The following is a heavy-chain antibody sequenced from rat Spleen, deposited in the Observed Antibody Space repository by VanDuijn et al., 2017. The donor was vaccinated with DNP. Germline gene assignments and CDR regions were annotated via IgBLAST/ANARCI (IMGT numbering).Heavy chain of an antibody. CDR2: ITSSGGST. CDR3: SRRWDSGYDY. CDR1: GFTFNNYW. J-gene: IGHJ2*01. Sequence: EVQLVESGGDLVQPGRSLKLSCVASGFTFNNYWMTWIRQVPGKGLEWVASITSSGGSTYYPDSVKGRFTISRDNAKTSLYLEMDSLRSEDTATYYCSRRWDSGYDYWGQGVMVTVSS. D-gene: IGHD4-3*01. V-gene: IGHV5-31*01.